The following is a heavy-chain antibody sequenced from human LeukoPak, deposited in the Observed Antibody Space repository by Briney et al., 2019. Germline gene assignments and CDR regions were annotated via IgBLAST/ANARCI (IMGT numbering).Heavy chain of an antibody. Sequence: PSETLSLTCAVYGGSFSGYYWSWIRQPPGKGLEWIGEINHSGSTNYNPSLKSRVTISVDTSKNQFSLKLSSVTAADTAVYYCARGRVGAMVLFDYWGQGALVTVSS. J-gene: IGHJ4*02. V-gene: IGHV4-34*01. CDR3: ARGRVGAMVLFDY. D-gene: IGHD1-26*01. CDR1: GGSFSGYY. CDR2: INHSGST.